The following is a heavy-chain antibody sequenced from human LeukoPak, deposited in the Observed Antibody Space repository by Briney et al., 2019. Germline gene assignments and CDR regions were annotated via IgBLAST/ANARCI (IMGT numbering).Heavy chain of an antibody. CDR1: GFTFSSYA. J-gene: IGHJ4*02. V-gene: IGHV3-30*04. Sequence: GGSLRLSCAASGFTFSSYAMHWVRQAPGKGLEWVAVISYDGSNKYYADSVKGRFTISRDNSKNTLYLQMNSLRAEDTAVYHCARDERQRLGDIAAAGWHYYFDYWGQGTLVTVSS. CDR2: ISYDGSNK. D-gene: IGHD6-13*01. CDR3: ARDERQRLGDIAAAGWHYYFDY.